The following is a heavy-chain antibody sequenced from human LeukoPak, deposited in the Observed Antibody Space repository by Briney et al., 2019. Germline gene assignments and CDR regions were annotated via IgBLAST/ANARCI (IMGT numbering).Heavy chain of an antibody. J-gene: IGHJ4*02. D-gene: IGHD2-15*01. CDR1: GFTFSSYW. CDR3: ARAGYCSGGSCYFDH. CDR2: IKSDGSST. Sequence: PGGSLRLSCAASGFTFSSYWMHWVRQAPGKGLVWVSRIKSDGSSTSYADSVKGRFTISRDNAKNTLYLQMNSLSAEDTAVYYCARAGYCSGGSCYFDHWGQGTQVIVSS. V-gene: IGHV3-74*01.